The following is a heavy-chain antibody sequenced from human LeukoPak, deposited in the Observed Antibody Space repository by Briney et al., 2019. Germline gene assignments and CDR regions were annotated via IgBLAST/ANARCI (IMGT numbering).Heavy chain of an antibody. D-gene: IGHD3-10*01. CDR1: GGSINSYY. CDR2: IYYNGNT. J-gene: IGHJ6*03. CDR3: ARAGGAYGSGSYGYYYYYMDV. Sequence: SETLSLTCTVSGGSINSYYWSWIRQPPGKGLEWIGYIYYNGNTKYNPSLKSRVTISVDTSKNQFSLKLSSVTAADTAVYYCARAGGAYGSGSYGYYYYYMDVWGKGTTVTISS. V-gene: IGHV4-59*01.